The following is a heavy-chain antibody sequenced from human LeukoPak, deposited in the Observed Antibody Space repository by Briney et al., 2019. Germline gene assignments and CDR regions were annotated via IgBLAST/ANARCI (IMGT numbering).Heavy chain of an antibody. CDR1: GFTFSSYS. CDR3: ARDRRKGFDY. D-gene: IGHD1-14*01. CDR2: ISSSSSYI. V-gene: IGHV3-21*01. J-gene: IGHJ4*02. Sequence: PGGSLRLSCAASGFTFSSYSMNWVRQAPGRGLEWVSSISSSSSYIYYADSVKGRFTISRDNAKNSLYLQMNSLRAEDTAVYYCARDRRKGFDYWGQGTLVTVSS.